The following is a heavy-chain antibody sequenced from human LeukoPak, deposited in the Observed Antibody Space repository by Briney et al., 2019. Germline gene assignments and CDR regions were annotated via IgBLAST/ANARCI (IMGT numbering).Heavy chain of an antibody. J-gene: IGHJ3*02. V-gene: IGHV1-69*01. D-gene: IGHD3-10*01. CDR3: ARLWFGELLISGAFDI. CDR2: IIPIFGTA. CDR1: GGTFSSYA. Sequence: SVKVSCEASGGTFSSYAISWVRQALGQGLEWMGGIIPIFGTANYAQNFQGRDTRTADESTSTAYMELSSLRSEDTAVYYCARLWFGELLISGAFDIWGQGTMVTVSS.